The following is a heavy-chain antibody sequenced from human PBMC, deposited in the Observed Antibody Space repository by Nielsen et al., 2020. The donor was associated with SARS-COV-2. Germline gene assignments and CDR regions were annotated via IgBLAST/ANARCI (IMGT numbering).Heavy chain of an antibody. CDR3: ARLYCSSTSCNYYYGMDV. CDR2: IYYSGST. Sequence: SETLSLTCTVSGGSISSYYWRWIRQPPGKGLEWNGYIYYSGSTNYNPSLKSRVTTAVDTSKNQYSLKLSSVTAADTAVYYCARLYCSSTSCNYYYGMDVWRQGTTVTVSS. J-gene: IGHJ6*02. V-gene: IGHV4-59*01. D-gene: IGHD2-2*01. CDR1: GGSISSYY.